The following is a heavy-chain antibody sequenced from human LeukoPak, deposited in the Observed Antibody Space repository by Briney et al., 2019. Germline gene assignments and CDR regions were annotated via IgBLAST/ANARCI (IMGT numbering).Heavy chain of an antibody. V-gene: IGHV3-21*01. D-gene: IGHD3-22*01. CDR2: ISSSSSYI. CDR3: ARDEGPYYYDSSGI. Sequence: PGGSLRLSCAASGFTFSSYSMNWVRQAPGKGLEWVSSISSSSSYIYYADSVKGRFTISRDNAKNSLYLQMNSLRAEDTAVYYCARDEGPYYYDSSGIWGQGTLVTVSS. CDR1: GFTFSSYS. J-gene: IGHJ4*02.